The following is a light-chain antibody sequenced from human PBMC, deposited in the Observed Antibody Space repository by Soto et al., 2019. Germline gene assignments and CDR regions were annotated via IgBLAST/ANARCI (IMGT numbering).Light chain of an antibody. Sequence: EIVLTQSPGTLSLSPGERATLSCRASQSVFNNHIGWYQQKPGQAPRLLIYGASSRATGIPDRFSGSGSGTDFTLTISRLEPEDFAVYYCQQYGSSGTFGQGTKVDIK. CDR2: GAS. CDR3: QQYGSSGT. J-gene: IGKJ1*01. V-gene: IGKV3-20*01. CDR1: QSVFNNH.